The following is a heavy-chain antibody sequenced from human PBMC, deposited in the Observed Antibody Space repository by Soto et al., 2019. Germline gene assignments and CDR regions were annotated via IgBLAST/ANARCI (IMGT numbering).Heavy chain of an antibody. CDR3: GRSRGVYYYYMDV. J-gene: IGHJ6*03. CDR1: GDSISSGNYY. CDR2: IHYGGGT. D-gene: IGHD1-26*01. V-gene: IGHV4-31*03. Sequence: QVQLQESGPGLVRHSQTLSLTCTVSGDSISSGNYYWSWIRQHPGKGLEWIGYIHYGGGTFNNPSLQNRVIISENASKSQFSLKLTSVTAADTAVYYCGRSRGVYYYYMDVWGKGTTVTVSS.